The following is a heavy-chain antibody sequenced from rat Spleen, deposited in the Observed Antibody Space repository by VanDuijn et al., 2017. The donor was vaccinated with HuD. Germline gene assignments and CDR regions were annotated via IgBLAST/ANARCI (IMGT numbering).Heavy chain of an antibody. CDR3: SIHPRY. Sequence: QVQLKESGPGLVKPSLTLSLTCTVSGFSLSNYGVFWVRQPPGKGLEWLGRMRYNGDTSYNSVLKSRLSISRDTSKNQVFLKMNSLQTDDTGTYYCSIHPRYWGQGVMVTVSS. CDR1: GFSLSNYG. D-gene: IGHD3-1*01. CDR2: MRYNGDT. J-gene: IGHJ2*01. V-gene: IGHV2-63*01.